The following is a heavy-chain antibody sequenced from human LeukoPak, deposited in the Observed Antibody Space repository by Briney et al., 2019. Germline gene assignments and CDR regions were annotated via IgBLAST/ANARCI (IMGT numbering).Heavy chain of an antibody. CDR2: ISAYNGNT. D-gene: IGHD3-22*01. CDR1: GYTFTSCG. J-gene: IGHJ3*02. V-gene: IGHV1-18*01. Sequence: ASVKVSCRASGYTFTSCGISWVRQAPGEGLEWMGWISAYNGNTNYAQKLQGRVTMTTDTSTSTAYMELRSLRSDDTAVYYCARDRRSWYYDSSGYPNYDAFDIWGQGTMVTVSS. CDR3: ARDRRSWYYDSSGYPNYDAFDI.